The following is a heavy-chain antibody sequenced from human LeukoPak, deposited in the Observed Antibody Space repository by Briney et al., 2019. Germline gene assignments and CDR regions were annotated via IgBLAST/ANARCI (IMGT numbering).Heavy chain of an antibody. V-gene: IGHV4-61*02. J-gene: IGHJ4*02. CDR3: ARDRYYYDSSGYLYFDY. Sequence: SETLSLTCTVSGGSISSGSYYWSWFRQPAGKGLEWIGRIYTSGSTNYNPSLKSRVTISVDTSKNQFSLKLSSVTAADTAVYYCARDRYYYDSSGYLYFDYWGQGTLVTVSS. CDR2: IYTSGST. CDR1: GGSISSGSYY. D-gene: IGHD3-22*01.